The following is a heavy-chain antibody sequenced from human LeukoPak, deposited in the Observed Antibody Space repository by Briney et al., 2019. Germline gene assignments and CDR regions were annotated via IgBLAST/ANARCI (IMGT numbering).Heavy chain of an antibody. Sequence: GGSLRLSCAASGFTFSSYAMHWVRQAPGKGLEWVAVISYDGSNKYYADSVKGRFTISRDNSKNTLYLQMNSLRAEDTAVYYCARAPLGIGYNWFDPWGQGTLVTVSS. J-gene: IGHJ5*02. CDR3: ARAPLGIGYNWFDP. CDR1: GFTFSSYA. CDR2: ISYDGSNK. V-gene: IGHV3-30*04. D-gene: IGHD7-27*01.